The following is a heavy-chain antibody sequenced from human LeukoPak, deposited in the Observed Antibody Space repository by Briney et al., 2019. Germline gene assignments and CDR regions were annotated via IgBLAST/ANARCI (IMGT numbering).Heavy chain of an antibody. V-gene: IGHV3-23*01. CDR2: ISGSGGST. CDR3: ARSFGVVGNWFDP. CDR1: GFTFSSYA. J-gene: IGHJ5*02. Sequence: GGSLRLSCAASGFTFSSYAMSWVRQAPGKGLEWVSAISGSGGSTYYADSVKGRFTISRDNSKNTLYLQMNSLRTEDTAVYYCARSFGVVGNWFDPWGQGTLVTVSS. D-gene: IGHD3-3*01.